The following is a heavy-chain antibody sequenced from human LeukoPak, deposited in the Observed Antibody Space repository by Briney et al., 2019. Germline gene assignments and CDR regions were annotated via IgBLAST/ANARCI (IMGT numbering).Heavy chain of an antibody. V-gene: IGHV1-69*04. CDR1: GGTFSSYA. CDR3: ARSPPTGSRYYNWFDP. D-gene: IGHD3-9*01. J-gene: IGHJ5*02. Sequence: GSSVKVSCKASGGTFSSYAISWVRQAPGQGLEWMGRIIPILGIANYAQKFQGRVTITADKSTSTAYMELSSLRSEDTAVYYCARSPPTGSRYYNWFDPWGQGTLVTVSS. CDR2: IIPILGIA.